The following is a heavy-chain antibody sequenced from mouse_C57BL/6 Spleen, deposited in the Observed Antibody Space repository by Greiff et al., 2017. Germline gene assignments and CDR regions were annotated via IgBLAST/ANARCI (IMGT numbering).Heavy chain of an antibody. CDR3: ARSNWDKDWYFDV. CDR1: GFSLTSYG. Sequence: VKLMESGPGLVQPSQSLSITCTVSGFSLTSYGVHWVRQSPGKGLEWLGVIWSGGSTDYNAAFISRLSISKDNSKSQVFFKMNSLQADDTAIYYCARSNWDKDWYFDVWGTGTTVTVSS. CDR2: IWSGGST. D-gene: IGHD4-1*01. J-gene: IGHJ1*03. V-gene: IGHV2-2*01.